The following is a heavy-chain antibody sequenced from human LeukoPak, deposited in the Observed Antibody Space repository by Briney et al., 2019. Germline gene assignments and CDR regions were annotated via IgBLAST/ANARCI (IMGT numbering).Heavy chain of an antibody. CDR3: ALGGLQLWLWGFDY. Sequence: PGGSLPLSCAASGFTFVTYGIHWVRQAPGKGLEWVAFIQNDGSNKYYADSVKGRFTVSRDNSKNTVYLQVSSLRAADTAVYYCALGGLQLWLWGFDYWGQGTLVTVSA. V-gene: IGHV3-30*02. CDR1: GFTFVTYG. J-gene: IGHJ4*02. CDR2: IQNDGSNK. D-gene: IGHD5-18*01.